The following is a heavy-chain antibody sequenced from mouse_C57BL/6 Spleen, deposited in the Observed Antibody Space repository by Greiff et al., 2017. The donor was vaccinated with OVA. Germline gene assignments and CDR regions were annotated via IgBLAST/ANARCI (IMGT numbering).Heavy chain of an antibody. Sequence: EVHLVESGGGLVKPGGSLKLSCAASGFTFSSYTMSWVRQTPEKRLEWVATISGGGGNTYYPDSVKGRFTISRDNAKNTLYLQMSSLRSEDTALYYCARQRLGFFDYWGQGTTLTVSS. J-gene: IGHJ2*01. D-gene: IGHD3-3*01. CDR3: ARQRLGFFDY. V-gene: IGHV5-9*01. CDR2: ISGGGGNT. CDR1: GFTFSSYT.